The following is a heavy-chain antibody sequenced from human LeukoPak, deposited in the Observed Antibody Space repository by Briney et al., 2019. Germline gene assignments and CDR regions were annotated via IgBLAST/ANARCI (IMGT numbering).Heavy chain of an antibody. D-gene: IGHD7-27*01. CDR3: ARVNSRFWGLMREYYYYYYYMDV. Sequence: PGGSLRLSCAASGFTFSSYWMSWVRQAPGKGLEWVANIKQDGSEKYYVDSVKGRFTISRDNAKNSLYLQMNSLRAEDTAVYYCARVNSRFWGLMREYYYYYYYMDVWGKGTTVTVSS. CDR2: IKQDGSEK. J-gene: IGHJ6*03. V-gene: IGHV3-7*01. CDR1: GFTFSSYW.